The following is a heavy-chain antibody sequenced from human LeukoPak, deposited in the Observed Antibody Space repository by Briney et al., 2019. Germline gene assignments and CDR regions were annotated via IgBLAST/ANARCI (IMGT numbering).Heavy chain of an antibody. Sequence: GGSLRLSCAASGFTFSSYWMHWVRQAPGKGLVWVSHINSDGSTTNYADSVKGRFTISRDNAKNTLYLQMNSLRAEDTAVYYCARGIGSGCYLDWGQGTLVTVSS. J-gene: IGHJ4*02. CDR2: INSDGSTT. CDR3: ARGIGSGCYLD. CDR1: GFTFSSYW. V-gene: IGHV3-74*01. D-gene: IGHD6-19*01.